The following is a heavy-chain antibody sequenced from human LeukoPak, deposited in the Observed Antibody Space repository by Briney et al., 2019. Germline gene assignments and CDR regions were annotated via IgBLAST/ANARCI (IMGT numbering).Heavy chain of an antibody. CDR3: ARLLRSGYHFDY. D-gene: IGHD3-3*01. V-gene: IGHV4-59*01. CDR1: GGSISSYY. CDR2: IYYSGST. Sequence: PSETLSLTCTVSGGSISSYYWSWIRQPPGKGLEWIGYIYYSGSTNYNPSLKSRVTISVDTSKNQFSLKLSSVTAADTAVYYCARLLRSGYHFDYWGQGTLVTVSS. J-gene: IGHJ4*02.